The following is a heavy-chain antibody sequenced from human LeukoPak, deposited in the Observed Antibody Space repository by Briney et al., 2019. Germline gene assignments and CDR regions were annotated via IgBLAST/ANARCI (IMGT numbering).Heavy chain of an antibody. D-gene: IGHD3-16*02. J-gene: IGHJ4*02. Sequence: GASVKVSCKASGGTFSGYAISWVRQAPGQGLEWMGGIIPIFGTANYAQKFQGRVTITADESTCTAYMELSSLRSEDTAVYYCARSPVEDVWGSYRYSYYFDYWGQGTLVTVSS. CDR3: ARSPVEDVWGSYRYSYYFDY. V-gene: IGHV1-69*13. CDR1: GGTFSGYA. CDR2: IIPIFGTA.